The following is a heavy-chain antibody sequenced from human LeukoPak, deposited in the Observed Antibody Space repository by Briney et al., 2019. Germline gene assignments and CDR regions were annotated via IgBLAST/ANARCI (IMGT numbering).Heavy chain of an antibody. V-gene: IGHV4-39*01. D-gene: IGHD6-13*01. Sequence: GSLRLSCTASGFTFSNFWMGWIRQPPGKGREWIGSIYYSGSTYYNPSLKSRVTISVDTPKNQFSLNLNSVPAADTAVYYCARLSSSWILDYWGQGTLVTVSS. CDR3: ARLSSSWILDY. CDR1: GFTFSNFW. CDR2: IYYSGST. J-gene: IGHJ4*02.